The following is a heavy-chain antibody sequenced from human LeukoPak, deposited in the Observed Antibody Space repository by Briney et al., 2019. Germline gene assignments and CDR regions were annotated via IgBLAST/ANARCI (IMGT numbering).Heavy chain of an antibody. D-gene: IGHD3-22*01. CDR2: ISGSGDDT. V-gene: IGHV3-23*01. Sequence: PGGSLRLSCAASGFTFSSYAMSWVRQAPGKGLEWVSAISGSGDDTYSADSVKGRFTISKDNSKNTLYLQMNSLRGEDTAVYYCAKSHYCDISGFCDYWGQGTLVTVS. CDR3: AKSHYCDISGFCDY. J-gene: IGHJ4*02. CDR1: GFTFSSYA.